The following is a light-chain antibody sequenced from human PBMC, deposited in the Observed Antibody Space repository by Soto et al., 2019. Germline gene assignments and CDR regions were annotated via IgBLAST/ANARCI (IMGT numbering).Light chain of an antibody. CDR2: DVY. CDR1: SSDVGRYSF. Sequence: QSALTQPRSVSGSPGQSVTISCTGTSSDVGRYSFVSWYQQHPGKAPKLIIYDVYKRPSGVPDRFSGSKSGNTASLTISGIQADDDADYYCCSHAGSSVVFGTGTKVTVL. V-gene: IGLV2-11*01. CDR3: CSHAGSSVV. J-gene: IGLJ1*01.